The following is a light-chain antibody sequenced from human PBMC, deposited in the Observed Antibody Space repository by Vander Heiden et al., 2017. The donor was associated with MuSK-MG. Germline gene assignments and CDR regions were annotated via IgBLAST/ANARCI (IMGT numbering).Light chain of an antibody. J-gene: IGKJ1*01. CDR1: QSISSY. CDR3: QQSYRTPQT. CDR2: AAS. V-gene: IGKV1-39*01. Sequence: DIQMTQSPSSLSASVGDRVTITCRASQSISSYLNWYQQKPGKAPKLLIYAASSLQSGVPSRFSGSGSGTDCTLTISSLQPEDFATYYCQQSYRTPQTFGQGTKVEIK.